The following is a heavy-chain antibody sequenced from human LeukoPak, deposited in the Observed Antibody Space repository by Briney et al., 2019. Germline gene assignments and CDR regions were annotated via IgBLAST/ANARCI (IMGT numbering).Heavy chain of an antibody. Sequence: GGSLRLSCAASGFTFNNYGMHWVRQAPGKGLEWVAVIGHDGRNALYVGSVKGRFTISRDNSKNTLHLQMNSLRAEDTAVYYCARDLTTVSTHLCDFWGQGTQVTVSS. CDR2: IGHDGRNA. CDR3: ARDLTTVSTHLCDF. CDR1: GFTFNNYG. J-gene: IGHJ4*02. V-gene: IGHV3-33*08. D-gene: IGHD4-17*01.